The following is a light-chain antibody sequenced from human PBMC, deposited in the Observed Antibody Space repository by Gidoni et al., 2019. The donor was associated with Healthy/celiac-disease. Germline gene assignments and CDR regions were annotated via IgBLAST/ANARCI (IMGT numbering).Light chain of an antibody. Sequence: VSTQSPATLSLYPGERATLSCRASQRVRSYLAWYQQKPGQAPRLLIYDAATRATGIPARFSGRGSGTDFTLTISSLEPEDFAVYYCQQRSNWPQYTFGQGTKLEIK. V-gene: IGKV3-11*01. J-gene: IGKJ2*01. CDR1: QRVRSY. CDR3: QQRSNWPQYT. CDR2: DAA.